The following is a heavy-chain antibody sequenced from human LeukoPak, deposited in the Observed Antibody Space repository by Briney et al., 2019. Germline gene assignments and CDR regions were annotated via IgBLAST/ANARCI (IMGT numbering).Heavy chain of an antibody. D-gene: IGHD5-12*01. CDR1: GGSISSSSYY. Sequence: SETLSLTCTVSGGSISSSSYYWGWIRQPPGKGLEWIGSIYYSGSTYYNPSLKSRVTISVDTSKNQFSLKLSSVTAADTAVYYCARGYSGWEAFDIWGQGTMVTVSS. CDR2: IYYSGST. V-gene: IGHV4-39*07. J-gene: IGHJ3*02. CDR3: ARGYSGWEAFDI.